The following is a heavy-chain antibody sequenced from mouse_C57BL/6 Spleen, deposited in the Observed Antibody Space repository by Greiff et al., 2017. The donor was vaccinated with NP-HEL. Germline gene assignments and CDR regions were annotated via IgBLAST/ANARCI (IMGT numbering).Heavy chain of an antibody. D-gene: IGHD1-1*01. V-gene: IGHV2-6*02. J-gene: IGHJ4*01. Sequence: QVHVKQSGPGLVAPSQSLSITCTVSGFSLTSYGVHWVRQPPGKGLEWLVVIWSDGSTTYYSALKSRMRISKDNSKSQVFLKMNSLQTDDTAMYYCARNSNYAMDYWGQGTSVTVSS. CDR3: ARNSNYAMDY. CDR2: IWSDGST. CDR1: GFSLTSYG.